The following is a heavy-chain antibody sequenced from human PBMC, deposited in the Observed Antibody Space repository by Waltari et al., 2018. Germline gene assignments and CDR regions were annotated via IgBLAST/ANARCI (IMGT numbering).Heavy chain of an antibody. CDR2: IIPILGIA. Sequence: QVQLVQSGAEVKKPGSSVKVSCKASGGTFSSYTISWVRQAPGQGLEWMGRIIPILGIANYAQKFQGRVTITADKSTSTAYMELSSLRSEDTAVYYCASHSSGYSGDYWGQGTLVTVSS. J-gene: IGHJ4*02. D-gene: IGHD3-22*01. CDR1: GGTFSSYT. V-gene: IGHV1-69*02. CDR3: ASHSSGYSGDY.